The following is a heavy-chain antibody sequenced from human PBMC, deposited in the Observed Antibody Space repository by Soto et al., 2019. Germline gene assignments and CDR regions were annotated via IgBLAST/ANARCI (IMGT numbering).Heavy chain of an antibody. J-gene: IGHJ6*02. D-gene: IGHD3-3*01. V-gene: IGHV3-49*03. Sequence: PGGSLRLSCTASGFTFGDYAMSWFRQAPGKGLEGVGFIRSKAYGGTTEYAASVKGRFTISRDDSKSIAYLQMNSLKTEDTAVYYCRGGGGIPFGPGTGLFLEWLLAYGMDVWGQGTTVTVSS. CDR1: GFTFGDYA. CDR2: IRSKAYGGTT. CDR3: RGGGGIPFGPGTGLFLEWLLAYGMDV.